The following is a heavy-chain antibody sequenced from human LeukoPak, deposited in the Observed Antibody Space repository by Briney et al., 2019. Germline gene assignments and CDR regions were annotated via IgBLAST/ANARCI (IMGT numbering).Heavy chain of an antibody. V-gene: IGHV4-4*07. Sequence: SETLSLTCTVSGGSISSYYWSWVRQAAGKGLEWIGRIYTSGSTNYNPSLTSRVTMSVDTSKNQFSLKLSSVTAADTAVYYCARDSETGGFDPWGQGTLVTVSS. CDR3: ARDSETGGFDP. CDR1: GGSISSYY. CDR2: IYTSGST. J-gene: IGHJ5*02. D-gene: IGHD1-14*01.